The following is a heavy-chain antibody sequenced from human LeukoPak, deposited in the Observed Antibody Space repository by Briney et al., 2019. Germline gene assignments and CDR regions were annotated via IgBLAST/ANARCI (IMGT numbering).Heavy chain of an antibody. D-gene: IGHD6-19*01. V-gene: IGHV3-74*01. Sequence: GGSLRLSCAASGFTFSSYWMNWVRQAPGKGLVWVSRINSDGYSTSYAGSVKGRFTISRDNAKNTLYLQMNSLRAEDTAVYYCAREARLVPSAHDAFDIWGQGTMVTVSS. CDR3: AREARLVPSAHDAFDI. CDR2: INSDGYST. CDR1: GFTFSSYW. J-gene: IGHJ3*02.